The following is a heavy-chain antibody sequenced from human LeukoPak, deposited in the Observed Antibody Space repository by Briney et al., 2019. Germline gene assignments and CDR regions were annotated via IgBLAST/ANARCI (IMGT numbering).Heavy chain of an antibody. D-gene: IGHD1-7*01. V-gene: IGHV4-59*08. CDR1: GGSISSYY. J-gene: IGHJ5*02. CDR3: AAKRELSWFDP. Sequence: TSETLSLTCTVSGGSISSYYWSWIRQPPGKGLEWIGYIYYSGSTNYNPSLKSRVTISVDTSKNQFSLKLSSVTAADTAVYYCAAKRELSWFDPWGQGTLVTVSS. CDR2: IYYSGST.